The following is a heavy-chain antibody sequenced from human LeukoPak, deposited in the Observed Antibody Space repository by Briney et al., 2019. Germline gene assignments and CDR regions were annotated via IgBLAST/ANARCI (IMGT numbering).Heavy chain of an antibody. CDR1: GFTFSSYE. D-gene: IGHD3-10*01. Sequence: GGSLRLSCAASGFTFSSYEMNWVRQAPGKGLEWVSYISGSGSTIYYADSVKGRFTISRDNAKNSLYLQMNSLRAEDTAVYYCARGFGDDAFDIWGQGTMVTVSS. CDR3: ARGFGDDAFDI. V-gene: IGHV3-48*03. J-gene: IGHJ3*02. CDR2: ISGSGSTI.